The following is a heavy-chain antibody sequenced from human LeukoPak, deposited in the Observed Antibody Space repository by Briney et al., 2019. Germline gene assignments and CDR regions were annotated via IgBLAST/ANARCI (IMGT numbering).Heavy chain of an antibody. D-gene: IGHD1-26*01. CDR1: GFTFSSYW. J-gene: IGHJ4*02. CDR3: ASGRLVGAPDY. V-gene: IGHV3-74*01. Sequence: EGSLRLSCAASGFTFSSYWMHWVRQPPGKGLVWVSRITSDGSGIGYADSVKGRFSTSRDNAKNTLYLQMNSLRAEDTAVYYCASGRLVGAPDYWGQGTLVTVSS. CDR2: ITSDGSGI.